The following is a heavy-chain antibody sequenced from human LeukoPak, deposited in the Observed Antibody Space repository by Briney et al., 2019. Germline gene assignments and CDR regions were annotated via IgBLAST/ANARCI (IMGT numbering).Heavy chain of an antibody. J-gene: IGHJ4*02. CDR1: GGSISSGGYY. Sequence: PSETLSLTCTVSGGSISSGGYYWSWIRQHPGKGLEWIGYIYYSGSTYYNPSLKSRVTISVDTSKNQFSLKLSSVTAADTAVYYCARPSNLRAFDYWGQGTLVTVSS. CDR3: ARPSNLRAFDY. CDR2: IYYSGST. D-gene: IGHD4-17*01. V-gene: IGHV4-31*03.